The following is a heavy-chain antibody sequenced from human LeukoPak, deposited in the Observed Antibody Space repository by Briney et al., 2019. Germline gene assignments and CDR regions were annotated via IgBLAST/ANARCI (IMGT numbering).Heavy chain of an antibody. D-gene: IGHD4-17*01. CDR3: ARRRSYGDDPFDY. J-gene: IGHJ4*02. Sequence: SETLSLTCTVSGGSISSSSYYWGWIRQPPGKGLEWIGSIYYSGSTYYNPSLKSRVTISVDTSKNQFSLKLSSVTAADTAVYYCARRRSYGDDPFDYWGQGTLVTVSS. CDR1: GGSISSSSYY. CDR2: IYYSGST. V-gene: IGHV4-39*01.